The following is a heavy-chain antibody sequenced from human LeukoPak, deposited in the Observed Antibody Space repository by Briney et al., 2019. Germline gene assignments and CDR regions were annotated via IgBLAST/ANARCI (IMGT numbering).Heavy chain of an antibody. V-gene: IGHV4-39*01. J-gene: IGHJ5*02. CDR1: GGSSSSTTYY. CDR3: ARHDGDYGTNWFDP. Sequence: SETLSLTCIVSGGSSSSTTYYWGWLRQPPGKGLEWIGSIYYTGRTYYNPSLNSRVTISLDTSNNQFSLRLSSMTAADTAVYYCARHDGDYGTNWFDPWGQGTLVTVSS. D-gene: IGHD4-17*01. CDR2: IYYTGRT.